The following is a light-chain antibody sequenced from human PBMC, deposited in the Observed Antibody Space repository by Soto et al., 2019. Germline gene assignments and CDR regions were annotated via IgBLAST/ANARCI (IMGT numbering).Light chain of an antibody. CDR3: QQRSNWPPIT. J-gene: IGKJ5*01. Sequence: IVLTQSPATLSLSPGERATLSCRASQSVSSYLAWYQQKPGQAPRLVIHDASSRATGIPARFSGSGSGTDFTLTISSLEPEDFAVYYCQQRSNWPPITFGQGTRLEIK. V-gene: IGKV3-11*01. CDR1: QSVSSY. CDR2: DAS.